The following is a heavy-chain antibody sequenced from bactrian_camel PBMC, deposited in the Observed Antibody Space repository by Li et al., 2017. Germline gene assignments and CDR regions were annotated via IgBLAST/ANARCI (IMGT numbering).Heavy chain of an antibody. D-gene: IGHD2*01. J-gene: IGHJ4*01. CDR3: AAGATLSTLIPQSYNH. V-gene: IGHV3S53*01. Sequence: HVQLVESGGGPVQPGGSLTLSCAASGYISSPACMGWFRQAPGEAREGVANILEDGEEDYASPVKGRFTISKDNADNTLYLHMSSLEPMDTAMYYCAAGATLSTLIPQSYNHWGQGTQVTVSS. CDR2: ILEDGEE. CDR1: GYISSPAC.